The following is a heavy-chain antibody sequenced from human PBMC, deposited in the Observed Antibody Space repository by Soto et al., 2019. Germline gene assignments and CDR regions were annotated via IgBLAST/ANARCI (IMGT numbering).Heavy chain of an antibody. D-gene: IGHD2-21*02. CDR1: GFTFSSYG. CDR3: VGSIYCSNGVCWSHCGGDCSSPTWFAP. CDR2: ISYDGSNK. J-gene: IGHJ5*01. V-gene: IGHV3-30*03. Sequence: SLRLSFGASGFTFSSYGMHWVRQAPGKVVGGGGVISYDGSNKNYADYVKGRFTIYVDNAKESLTLQMNSLSPEDTDVYYCVGSIYCSNGVCWSHCGGDCSSPTWFAPWGQGTLVTVSS.